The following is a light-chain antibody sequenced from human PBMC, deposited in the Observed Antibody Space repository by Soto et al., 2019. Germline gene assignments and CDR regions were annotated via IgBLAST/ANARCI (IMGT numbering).Light chain of an antibody. CDR3: AAWDDSLNGWV. J-gene: IGLJ3*02. CDR2: YND. Sequence: QSVLTQPPSVSEAPRQRVTISCSGSSSNIGSNAVNWYQQLPGKAPKLLIYYNDLLPSGVSDRFSGSKSDTSASLAISGLQSGDEADYYCAAWDDSLNGWVFGGGTKLTVL. V-gene: IGLV1-36*01. CDR1: SSNIGSNA.